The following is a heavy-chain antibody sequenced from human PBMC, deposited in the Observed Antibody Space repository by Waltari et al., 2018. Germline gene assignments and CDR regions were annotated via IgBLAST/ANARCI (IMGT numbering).Heavy chain of an antibody. V-gene: IGHV1-24*01. D-gene: IGHD3-3*01. CDR2: VDPEDGEA. CDR1: GYTLTELS. Sequence: QVQPEQSGAEVKKPGASVKVSCKVVGYTLTELSMHWGRQAPGKGLEWMGGVDPEDGEAVFAPTFQGRLTLTEDTPANTAYMELTSLTSEDTAVYYCASGLIIPGRFRLGYWGQGTLVTVSA. CDR3: ASGLIIPGRFRLGY. J-gene: IGHJ4*02.